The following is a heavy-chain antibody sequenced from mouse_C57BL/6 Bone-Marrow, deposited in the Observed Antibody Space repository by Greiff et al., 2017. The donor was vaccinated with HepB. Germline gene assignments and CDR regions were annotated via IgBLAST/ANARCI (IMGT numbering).Heavy chain of an antibody. CDR3: TGSATVVEDYAMDY. CDR1: GYTFTDYE. D-gene: IGHD1-1*01. V-gene: IGHV1-15*01. Sequence: VQLQQSGAELVRPGASVTLSCKASGYTFTDYEMHWVKQTPVHGLEWIGAIDPETGGTAYNQKFKGKAILTADKSSSTAYMELRSLTSEDSAVYYCTGSATVVEDYAMDYWGQGTSVTVSS. J-gene: IGHJ4*01. CDR2: IDPETGGT.